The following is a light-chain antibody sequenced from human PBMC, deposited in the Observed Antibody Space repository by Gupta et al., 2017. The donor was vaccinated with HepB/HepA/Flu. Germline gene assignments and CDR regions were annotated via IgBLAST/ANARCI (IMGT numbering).Light chain of an antibody. V-gene: IGLV4-60*03. J-gene: IGLJ2*01. CDR1: SGYSHYS. Sequence: VTQSSSASASLGSSVTLTCTLSSGYSHYSIGWHQQQPGKAPRFLMKVESRGRYNKGSGIPDRFSGSSAAAARYLTISNLQAEDEDDYYCETGDSNIRVFGGGTKMTVL. CDR2: VESRGRY. CDR3: ETGDSNIRV.